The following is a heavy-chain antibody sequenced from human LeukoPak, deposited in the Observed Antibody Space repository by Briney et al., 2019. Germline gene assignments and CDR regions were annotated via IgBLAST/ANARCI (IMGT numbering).Heavy chain of an antibody. CDR2: ISYDGSNK. Sequence: GGSLRLSCAASGFTFSSYAMHWVRQAPGKGLEWVAVISYDGSNKYYADSVKGRFTISRDNSKNTLYLQMNSLWAEDTAILYCAKDRSWRGPDSVTWQFGSWGQGTLVTVSS. D-gene: IGHD5/OR15-5a*01. CDR3: AKDRSWRGPDSVTWQFGS. J-gene: IGHJ4*02. CDR1: GFTFSSYA. V-gene: IGHV3-30-3*01.